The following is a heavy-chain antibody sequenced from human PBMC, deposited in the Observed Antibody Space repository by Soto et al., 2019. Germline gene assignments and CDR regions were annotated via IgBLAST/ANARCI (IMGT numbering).Heavy chain of an antibody. CDR1: GFPFSSYS. CDR3: ARGALAAADDPIFFDY. J-gene: IGHJ4*02. CDR2: ISSSSSTI. D-gene: IGHD6-13*01. Sequence: PGGSLGLACEASGFPFSSYSMNGVRKAPGKGLEWVSYISSSSSTIYYADSVKGRFAISRDNAKNSLYLQMNSLRDEDTAVYYCARGALAAADDPIFFDYWGQGTLVTVSS. V-gene: IGHV3-48*02.